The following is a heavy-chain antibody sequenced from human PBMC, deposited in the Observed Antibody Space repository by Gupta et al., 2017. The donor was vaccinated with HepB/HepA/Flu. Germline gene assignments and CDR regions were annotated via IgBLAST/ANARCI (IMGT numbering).Heavy chain of an antibody. CDR2: VYWGGGDT. CDR1: GFIFDDYA. V-gene: IGHV3-20*04. CDR3: ARATGGYDHFHHDF. Sequence: EVLLAQSGGGVVRPGGSLRLSCALSGFIFDDYAMSWVRQAPGKGLEWVSFVYWGGGDTYYADSVKGRFTISRDNAKKALLLQMNNLRAEDTAFYFCARATGGYDHFHHDFWGQGTLVTVSS. D-gene: IGHD5-12*01. J-gene: IGHJ4*02.